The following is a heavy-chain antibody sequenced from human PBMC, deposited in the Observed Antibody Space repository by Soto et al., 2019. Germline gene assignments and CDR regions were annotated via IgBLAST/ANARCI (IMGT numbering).Heavy chain of an antibody. CDR1: GFTFSSYA. CDR3: ARDCRPYSSGWYGGVDYFDY. V-gene: IGHV3-30-3*01. J-gene: IGHJ4*02. Sequence: QVQLVESGGGVVQPGRSLRLSCAASGFTFSSYAMHWVRQAPGKGLEWVAVISYDGSNKYYADSVKGRFTISRDNSKKTLYLQMNRLIAEDPAVYYCARDCRPYSSGWYGGVDYFDYWGQGTLVTVSS. CDR2: ISYDGSNK. D-gene: IGHD6-19*01.